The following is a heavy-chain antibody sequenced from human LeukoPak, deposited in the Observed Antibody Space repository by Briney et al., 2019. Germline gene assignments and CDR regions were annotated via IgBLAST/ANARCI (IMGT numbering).Heavy chain of an antibody. V-gene: IGHV3-23*01. J-gene: IGHJ4*02. CDR3: AKERGYFDWPFTFDY. CDR1: GFTFGSYG. D-gene: IGHD3-9*01. Sequence: GGSLRLFCAASGFTFGSYGMRWVRQARGGGRGCVSGISGRGGSTYYADSVTGRFTISRDNSKNTLSLQMNTLRAEDTAVYYCAKERGYFDWPFTFDYWGQGTLVTVPS. CDR2: ISGRGGST.